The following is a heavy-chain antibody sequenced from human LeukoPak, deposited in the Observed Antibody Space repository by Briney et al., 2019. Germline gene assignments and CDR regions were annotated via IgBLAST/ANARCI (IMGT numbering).Heavy chain of an antibody. CDR1: GFTFSSYG. J-gene: IGHJ4*02. V-gene: IGHV3-30*03. D-gene: IGHD2-15*01. CDR3: ARKGYCSGGSCYAFNY. Sequence: GGSLRLSCAASGFTFSSYGMHWVRQAPGKGLEWVAVISYDGSNKYYADSVKGRFTISRDISKNTLYLQMNSLRAEDTAVYYCARKGYCSGGSCYAFNYWGQGTLVTVSS. CDR2: ISYDGSNK.